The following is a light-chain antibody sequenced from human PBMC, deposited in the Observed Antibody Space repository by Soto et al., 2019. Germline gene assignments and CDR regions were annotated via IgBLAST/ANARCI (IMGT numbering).Light chain of an antibody. V-gene: IGKV3-11*01. Sequence: EVVLTQSPATLSLSPGERATLSCRASQSVSSNLAWYQQKPGQAPRLLIYGASNSATGIPARFSGSGSGTDLTLTISSLEPEDFAVYYCQQRSSWQITFGQGTRLEIK. J-gene: IGKJ5*01. CDR3: QQRSSWQIT. CDR1: QSVSSN. CDR2: GAS.